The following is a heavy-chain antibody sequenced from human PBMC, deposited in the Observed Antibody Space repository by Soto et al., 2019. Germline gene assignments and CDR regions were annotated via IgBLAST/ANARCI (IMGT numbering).Heavy chain of an antibody. V-gene: IGHV3-66*01. CDR3: ARDRGYYYFMDC. Sequence: SLRLSCAASGFTVSSDYMSWVRQAPGKGLEWVSLIFSVGTTYYADSVKGRFTISRDNSKNTLYLQMDSLRVEDTAVYYCARDRGYYYFMDCWGKGSTDTVSS. D-gene: IGHD3-10*01. J-gene: IGHJ6*03. CDR1: GFTVSSDY. CDR2: IFSVGTT.